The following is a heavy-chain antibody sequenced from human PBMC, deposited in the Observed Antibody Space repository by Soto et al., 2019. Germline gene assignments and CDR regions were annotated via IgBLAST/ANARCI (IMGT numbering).Heavy chain of an antibody. CDR1: GFTFSSYS. J-gene: IGHJ5*02. CDR3: ARALYYYDSSGYYGS. Sequence: PGGSLRLSCAASGFTFSSYSMNWVRQAPGKGLEWVSSISSSSSYIYYADPVKGRFTISRDNAKNSLYLQMNSLRAEDTAVYYCARALYYYDSSGYYGSWGQGTLVAVSS. V-gene: IGHV3-21*01. CDR2: ISSSSSYI. D-gene: IGHD3-22*01.